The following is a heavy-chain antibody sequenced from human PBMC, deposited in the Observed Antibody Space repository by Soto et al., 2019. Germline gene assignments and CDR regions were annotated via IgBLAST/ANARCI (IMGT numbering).Heavy chain of an antibody. D-gene: IGHD6-13*01. V-gene: IGHV4-39*01. CDR1: GGSISSGDYY. Sequence: PSETLSLTCTVSGGSISSGDYYLGWIRQPPGKGLEWIGSIYYSGSTYYNPSLKSRVTISVDTSKNQFSLKLSSVTAADTAVYYCARRGSSSWYGYWGQGTLVTVSS. CDR3: ARRGSSSWYGY. J-gene: IGHJ4*02. CDR2: IYYSGST.